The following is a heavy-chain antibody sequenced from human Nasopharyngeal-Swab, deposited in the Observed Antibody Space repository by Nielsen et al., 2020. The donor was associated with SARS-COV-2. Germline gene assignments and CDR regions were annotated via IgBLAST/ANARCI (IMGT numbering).Heavy chain of an antibody. D-gene: IGHD6-19*01. CDR3: AKDSGSGWFSLFDP. CDR1: GMAFSSYG. V-gene: IGHV3-30*18. Sequence: GGSLRLSCAASGMAFSSYGMHWVRQAAGKGLEWVTVISHDGGNEYYADSVKGRFTISRDNSKNALYLQMNSLRPEDTATYYCAKDSGSGWFSLFDPWGRGTVVTVSS. CDR2: ISHDGGNE. J-gene: IGHJ5*02.